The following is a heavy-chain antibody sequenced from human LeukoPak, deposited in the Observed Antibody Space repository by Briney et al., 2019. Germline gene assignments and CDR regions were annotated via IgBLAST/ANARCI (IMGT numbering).Heavy chain of an antibody. D-gene: IGHD6-13*01. Sequence: SETLSLTCTVSGGSISSYYWSWIRQPPGKGLEWIGYIYYSGSTNYNPSLKSRVTISVDTSKNQFSLKLSSVTAADTAVYYCARGYSSSWPYYYYYMDVWGKGTTVTISS. J-gene: IGHJ6*03. V-gene: IGHV4-59*01. CDR2: IYYSGST. CDR3: ARGYSSSWPYYYYYMDV. CDR1: GGSISSYY.